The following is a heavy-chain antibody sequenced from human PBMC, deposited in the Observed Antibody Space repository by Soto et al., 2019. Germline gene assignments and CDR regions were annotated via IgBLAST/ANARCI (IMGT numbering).Heavy chain of an antibody. CDR3: AKDLFQLEYSSSSHFYYYGMDV. D-gene: IGHD6-6*01. Sequence: QVQLVESGGGVVQPGRSLRLSCAASGFTFSSYGMHWVRQAPGKGLEWVAVISYDGSNKYYADSVKGRFTISRDNSKNTLYLQMNSLRAEDTAVYYCAKDLFQLEYSSSSHFYYYGMDVWGQGTTVTVSS. CDR2: ISYDGSNK. V-gene: IGHV3-30*18. J-gene: IGHJ6*02. CDR1: GFTFSSYG.